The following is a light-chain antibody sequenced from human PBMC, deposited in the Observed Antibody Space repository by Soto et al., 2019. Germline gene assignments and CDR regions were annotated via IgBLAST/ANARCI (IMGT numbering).Light chain of an antibody. V-gene: IGKV3-15*01. CDR2: SAS. CDR3: QQYKNWPPWT. Sequence: ETVMTQSPATLSLSPGERATPSCRASQSVSTNLVWYQQRPGQAPRLLICSASIRATGIPARFSGSGSETEFTLTISSLQSEDSALYYCQQYKNWPPWTFGQGTKVEV. J-gene: IGKJ1*01. CDR1: QSVSTN.